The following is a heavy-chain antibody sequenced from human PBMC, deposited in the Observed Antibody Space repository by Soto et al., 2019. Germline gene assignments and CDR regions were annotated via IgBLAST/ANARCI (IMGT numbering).Heavy chain of an antibody. Sequence: SETLSLTCAVSGGSISSGGYSWSWIRQPPGKGLEWIGYIYYSGSTNYNPSLKSRVTISVDTSKNQFSLKLSSVTAADTAVYYCARQSPTMVRGVINRHFDYWGQGTLVT. CDR2: IYYSGST. CDR3: ARQSPTMVRGVINRHFDY. D-gene: IGHD3-10*01. V-gene: IGHV4-30-2*03. CDR1: GGSISSGGYS. J-gene: IGHJ4*02.